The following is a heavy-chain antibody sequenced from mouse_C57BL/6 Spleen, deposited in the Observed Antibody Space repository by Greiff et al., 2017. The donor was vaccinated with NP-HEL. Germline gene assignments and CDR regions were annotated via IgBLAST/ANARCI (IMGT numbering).Heavy chain of an antibody. J-gene: IGHJ3*01. CDR1: GYSITSGYY. CDR2: ISYDGSN. Sequence: EVKLQESGPGLVKPSQSLSLTCSVTGYSITSGYYWNWIRQFPGNKLEWMGYISYDGSNNYNPSLKNRISITRDTSKNQFFLKLNSVTTEDTATYYCARDTVVAGPFAYWGQGTLVTVSA. V-gene: IGHV3-6*01. D-gene: IGHD1-1*01. CDR3: ARDTVVAGPFAY.